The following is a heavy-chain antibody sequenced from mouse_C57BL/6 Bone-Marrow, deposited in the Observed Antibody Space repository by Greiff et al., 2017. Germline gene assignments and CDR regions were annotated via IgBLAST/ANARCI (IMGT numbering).Heavy chain of an antibody. CDR3: ARCGTTVLDY. J-gene: IGHJ2*01. CDR2: ISVGGGNT. D-gene: IGHD1-1*01. V-gene: IGHV5-9*01. CDR1: GFTFSSYT. Sequence: EVQGVESGGGLVKPGGSLKLSCAASGFTFSSYTMSWVRQTPEQRLEWVATISVGGGNTYYPDSVKGRFTISRDNAKNTLYLQMSSLRSEDTALYYGARCGTTVLDYWGQGTTLTVSS.